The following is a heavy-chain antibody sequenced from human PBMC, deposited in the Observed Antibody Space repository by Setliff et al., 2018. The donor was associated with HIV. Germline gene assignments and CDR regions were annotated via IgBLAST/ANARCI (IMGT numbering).Heavy chain of an antibody. D-gene: IGHD6-6*01. CDR2: ISAYNGNT. Sequence: ASVKVSCKPSGYTFTTYGISWVRQAPGQGLEWMGWISAYNGNTNYAQKFQGRVTITRDTSASTVYMELSSLRSEDTAVYYCARGGSQLLPLSYSSSSPVFDYWGQGTLVTVSS. V-gene: IGHV1-18*01. CDR1: GYTFTTYG. CDR3: ARGGSQLLPLSYSSSSPVFDY. J-gene: IGHJ4*02.